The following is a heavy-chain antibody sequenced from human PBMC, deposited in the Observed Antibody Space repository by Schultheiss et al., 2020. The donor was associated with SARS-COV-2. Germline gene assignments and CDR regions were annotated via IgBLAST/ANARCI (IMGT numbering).Heavy chain of an antibody. CDR3: AHRGWELLRFDY. V-gene: IGHV2-5*01. CDR1: GFSLSTSGVG. Sequence: SGPTLVKPTQTLTLTCTFSGFSLSTSGVGVAWIRQPPGEALEWLALIYWNDDKRYSPSLKSRLTITKDTSKNQVVLTMTNMDPVDTATYYCAHRGWELLRFDYWGQGTLVTVSS. D-gene: IGHD1-26*01. CDR2: IYWNDDK. J-gene: IGHJ4*02.